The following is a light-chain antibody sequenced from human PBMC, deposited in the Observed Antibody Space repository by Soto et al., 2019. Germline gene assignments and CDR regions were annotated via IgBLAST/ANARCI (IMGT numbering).Light chain of an antibody. Sequence: EIVLTQSPGTLSLSPGDRATLSCRASQSVNSNYLAWYQRKPGQAPRLLIYGASNRATDIPYRFSASGSGTDFPLTITRLEEEDFAVYYCQQYDSTPPTFGQGTKVEVK. CDR2: GAS. J-gene: IGKJ1*01. CDR3: QQYDSTPPT. V-gene: IGKV3-20*01. CDR1: QSVNSNY.